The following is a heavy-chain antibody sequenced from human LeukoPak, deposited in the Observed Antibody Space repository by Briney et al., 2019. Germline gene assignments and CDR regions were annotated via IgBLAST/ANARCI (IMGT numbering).Heavy chain of an antibody. D-gene: IGHD6-19*01. V-gene: IGHV4-4*07. CDR2: IYTSGST. CDR3: AREGGDSGGWYGGYYFDY. J-gene: IGHJ4*02. CDR1: GGSISSYY. Sequence: SEPLSLTCTVSGGSISSYYWSWIRQPAGKGLEWIGRIYTSGSTNYNPSLKSRVTMSVDTSKNQFSLKLGSVTAADTAVYYCAREGGDSGGWYGGYYFDYWGQGTLVTVSS.